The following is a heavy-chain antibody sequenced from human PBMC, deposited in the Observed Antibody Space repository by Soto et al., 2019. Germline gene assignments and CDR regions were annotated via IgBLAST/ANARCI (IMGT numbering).Heavy chain of an antibody. CDR3: ARVLLYYHGSGRGYGMDV. CDR1: GGSFSGYY. CDR2: INHSGST. D-gene: IGHD3-10*01. J-gene: IGHJ6*02. Sequence: SETLSLTCAVYGGSFSGYYWSWIRQPPGKGLEWIGEINHSGSTNYNPSLKSRVTISVDTSKNQFSLKLSSVTAADTAVYYCARVLLYYHGSGRGYGMDVWGQGTTVTVSS. V-gene: IGHV4-34*01.